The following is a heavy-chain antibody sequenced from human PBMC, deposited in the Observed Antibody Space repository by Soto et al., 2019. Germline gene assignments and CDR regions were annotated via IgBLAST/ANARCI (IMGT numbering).Heavy chain of an antibody. J-gene: IGHJ3*02. V-gene: IGHV4-31*03. D-gene: IGHD2-2*01. CDR1: GGSISNNNYF. Sequence: QVQLRESGPGLVKPSQTLSLTCTVSGGSISNNNYFWSWIRQHPGKGLEWIGYIHYRGSAYYNPSLSGRVTILVDTTKNQFSMKLSSVTAADTAMYYCAREVNVPADADAFDIWGQGTMVTVSS. CDR2: IHYRGSA. CDR3: AREVNVPADADAFDI.